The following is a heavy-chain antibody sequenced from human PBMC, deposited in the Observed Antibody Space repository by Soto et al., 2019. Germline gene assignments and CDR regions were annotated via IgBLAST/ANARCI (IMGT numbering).Heavy chain of an antibody. V-gene: IGHV3-53*01. J-gene: IGHJ6*02. Sequence: GGSLRLSCAASGFTVSSNYMSWVRQAPGKGLEWVSVIYSGGSTYYADSVKGRFTISRDNSKNTLYLQMNSLRAEDTAVYYCARDSAAAGTSPTSYYYGMDVWGQGTTVTVSS. CDR2: IYSGGST. D-gene: IGHD6-13*01. CDR3: ARDSAAAGTSPTSYYYGMDV. CDR1: GFTVSSNY.